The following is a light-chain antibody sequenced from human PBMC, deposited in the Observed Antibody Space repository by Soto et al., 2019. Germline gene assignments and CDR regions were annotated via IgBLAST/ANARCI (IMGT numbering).Light chain of an antibody. J-gene: IGKJ1*01. CDR2: GAS. CDR1: QSVSSD. CDR3: QQYGSSGT. Sequence: IVMTQSPATLSVSPGDRATLSCRASQSVSSDLAWYHQKPGQAPRLLIYGASNRATGIPDRFSGSGSGTDFTLTISRLEPEDFAVYYCQQYGSSGTFGQGTKVDIK. V-gene: IGKV3-20*01.